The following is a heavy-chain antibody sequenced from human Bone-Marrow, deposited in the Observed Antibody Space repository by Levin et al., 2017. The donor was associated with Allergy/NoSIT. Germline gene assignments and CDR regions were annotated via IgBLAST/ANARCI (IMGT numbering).Heavy chain of an antibody. V-gene: IGHV4-39*07. J-gene: IGHJ5*02. CDR2: IYYNSYT. CDR1: GASINSTNYY. Sequence: PSETLSLTCTVSGASINSTNYYRGWIRQPPGKGLEWIGTIYYNSYTYYNPSLKSRVTISKDTSKNQFSLKLSSVTAADTAVYYCARLADNWNVNWFDPWGQGTLVTVSS. D-gene: IGHD1-20*01. CDR3: ARLADNWNVNWFDP.